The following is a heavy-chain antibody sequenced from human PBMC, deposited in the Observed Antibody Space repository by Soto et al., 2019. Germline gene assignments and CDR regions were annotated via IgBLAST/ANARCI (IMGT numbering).Heavy chain of an antibody. J-gene: IGHJ4*02. CDR1: GFTFSSYW. Sequence: GGSMRLSCAASGFTFSSYWMHWVRQAPGKGLVWVSRINWNGGSTGYADSVKGRFTISRDNAKNSLYLQMNSLRAEDTAVYYCARVAYYYDSSGYFYWGQGTLVTVSS. CDR3: ARVAYYYDSSGYFY. D-gene: IGHD3-22*01. V-gene: IGHV3-74*01. CDR2: INWNGGST.